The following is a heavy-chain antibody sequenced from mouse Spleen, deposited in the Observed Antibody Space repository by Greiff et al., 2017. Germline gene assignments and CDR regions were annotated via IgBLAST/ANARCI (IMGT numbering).Heavy chain of an antibody. V-gene: IGHV5-2*01. J-gene: IGHJ1*01. Sequence: DVKLVESGGGLVQPGESLKLSCESNEYEFPSHDMSWVRKTPEKRLELVAAINSDGGSTYYPDTMERRFIISRDNTKKTLYLQMRSLRSEDTALYYCARLGLLRPHWYFDVWGAGTTVTVSS. CDR3: ARLGLLRPHWYFDV. CDR2: INSDGGST. D-gene: IGHD2-3*01. CDR1: EYEFPSHD.